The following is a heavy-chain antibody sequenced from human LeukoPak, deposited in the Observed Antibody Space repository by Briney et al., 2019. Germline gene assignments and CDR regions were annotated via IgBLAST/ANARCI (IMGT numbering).Heavy chain of an antibody. J-gene: IGHJ4*02. V-gene: IGHV3-23*01. D-gene: IGHD2-2*01. Sequence: GGSLRLSCAASGFTFSSYAMSWARQAPGKGLEWVSAISGNGGSTYSADSVKGRFTISRDNSKNTLYLQMNSLTAEDTAVYYCASGPVVPSATYFFDYWGQGTLVVVSS. CDR1: GFTFSSYA. CDR3: ASGPVVPSATYFFDY. CDR2: ISGNGGST.